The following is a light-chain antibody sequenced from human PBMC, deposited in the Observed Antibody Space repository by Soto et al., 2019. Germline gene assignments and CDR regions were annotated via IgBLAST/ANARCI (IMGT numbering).Light chain of an antibody. CDR3: QQRSNWPPIT. CDR2: GAS. J-gene: IGKJ5*01. V-gene: IGKV3-11*01. Sequence: EIVITQAPATLPVSLGERATLSCRASQSVRGNLAWYQQKPGQSPRLLIYGASSRATGIPARFSGSGSGTDFTLTISSLEPEDFAVYYCQQRSNWPPITFGQGTRLEIK. CDR1: QSVRGN.